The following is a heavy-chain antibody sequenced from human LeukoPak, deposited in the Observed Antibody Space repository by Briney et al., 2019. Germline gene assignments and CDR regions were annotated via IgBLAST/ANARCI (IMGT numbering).Heavy chain of an antibody. CDR1: GYSISSGYY. V-gene: IGHV4-38-2*02. CDR2: MYHSGNT. Sequence: SETLSLTCSVSGYSISSGYYWGWIRQPPAKELQWIGSMYHSGNTYYNPSPMSRVTISVDTSKTQISLKLSSVTAADTAVYYCARDTGAMFPGCRRGYDEYYYYMDVCGKGTTVTISS. D-gene: IGHD3-10*01. CDR3: ARDTGAMFPGCRRGYDEYYYYMDV. J-gene: IGHJ6*03.